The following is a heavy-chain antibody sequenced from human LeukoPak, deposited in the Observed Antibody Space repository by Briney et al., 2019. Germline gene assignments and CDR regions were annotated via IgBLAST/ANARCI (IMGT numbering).Heavy chain of an antibody. J-gene: IGHJ6*02. V-gene: IGHV3-23*01. D-gene: IGHD3-22*01. CDR3: TTVDSSGYYLYYYYYGMDV. CDR2: ISGSGGST. CDR1: GFTFSSYA. Sequence: GGSLRLSCAASGFTFSSYAMSWVRQAPGKGLEWVSAISGSGGSTYYADSVKGRFTISRDNSKNTLYLQMNSLETEDTAVYYCTTVDSSGYYLYYYYYGMDVWGQGTTVTVSS.